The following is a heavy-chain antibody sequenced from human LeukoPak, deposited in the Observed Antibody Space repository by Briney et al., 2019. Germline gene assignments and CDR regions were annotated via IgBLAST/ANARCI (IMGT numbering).Heavy chain of an antibody. Sequence: GGSLRLSCAAPGFTFSSYSMNWVRQAPGKGLEWVSSISSSSSYIYYADSVKGRFTISRDNAKSSLYLQTNSLRAEDTAVYYCARDVFSLGSGRYVGGSFDVWGQGTMVTVSS. CDR2: ISSSSSYI. J-gene: IGHJ3*01. CDR3: ARDVFSLGSGRYVGGSFDV. CDR1: GFTFSSYS. D-gene: IGHD1-26*01. V-gene: IGHV3-21*01.